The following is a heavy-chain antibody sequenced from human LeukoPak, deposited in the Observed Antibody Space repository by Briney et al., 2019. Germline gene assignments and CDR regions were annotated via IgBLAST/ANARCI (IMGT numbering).Heavy chain of an antibody. D-gene: IGHD5-18*01. CDR1: GYTFTSYD. CDR3: ARADWDTAMIDY. J-gene: IGHJ4*02. CDR2: MNPNSGNT. V-gene: IGHV1-8*01. Sequence: ASVKVSCKASGYTFTSYDINWVRQATGQGLEWMGWMNPNSGNTGYAQKFQGRVTMTRNTSISTAYMELSSLRAEDTAVYYCARADWDTAMIDYWGQGTLVTVSS.